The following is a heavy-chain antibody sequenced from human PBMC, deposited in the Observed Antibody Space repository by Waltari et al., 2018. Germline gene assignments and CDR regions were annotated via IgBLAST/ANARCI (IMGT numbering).Heavy chain of an antibody. CDR1: GGSISSYY. CDR2: IYYSGST. V-gene: IGHV4-59*01. CDR3: AREQQLGAFDY. D-gene: IGHD6-13*01. Sequence: QVQLQESGPGLVKSSETLSLTCTVSGGSISSYYWSWIRQPPGKGLEWIGYIYYSGSTNYNPSLKSRVTISVDTSKNQFSLKLSSVTAADTAVYYCAREQQLGAFDYWGQGTLVTVSS. J-gene: IGHJ4*02.